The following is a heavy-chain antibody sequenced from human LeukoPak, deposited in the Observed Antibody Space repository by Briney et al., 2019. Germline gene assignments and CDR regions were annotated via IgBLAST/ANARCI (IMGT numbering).Heavy chain of an antibody. CDR2: IRFDGSHK. Sequence: GGSLRLSCAASGFNFRNYAMHWVRQAPGKEPEWVALIRFDGSHKYYADSVKGRFTISRDNSRDTLSLQMSSLRAEDTAVYYCTRSAYCTGGTCYSKTFDYWGQGTLVTVSS. J-gene: IGHJ4*02. V-gene: IGHV3-30*02. D-gene: IGHD2-15*01. CDR3: TRSAYCTGGTCYSKTFDY. CDR1: GFNFRNYA.